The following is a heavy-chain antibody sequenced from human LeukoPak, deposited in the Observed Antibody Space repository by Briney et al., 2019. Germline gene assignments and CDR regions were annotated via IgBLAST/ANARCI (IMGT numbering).Heavy chain of an antibody. V-gene: IGHV4-59*01. CDR2: IYYSWST. CDR3: ARETSQKGAHYMDV. CDR1: GGSISSYY. D-gene: IGHD3-16*01. J-gene: IGHJ6*03. Sequence: ASETLSLTCTVSGGSISSYYWSWIRQPPGKGLEWIGYIYYSWSTNYNPSLKSRVTISVDTSKNQFSLKLSSVTAADTAVYYCARETSQKGAHYMDVWGKGTTVTISS.